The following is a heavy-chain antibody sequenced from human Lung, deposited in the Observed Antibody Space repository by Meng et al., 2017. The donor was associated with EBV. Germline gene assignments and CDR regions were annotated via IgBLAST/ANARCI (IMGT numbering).Heavy chain of an antibody. V-gene: IGHV3-11*01. D-gene: IGHD6-13*01. Sequence: QVQLVESGGGLVKPGGSLRLSCVASGFIFSDYYMSWIRQAPGKGLEWVSYISSSETLIHYADSVKGRFTISRDNTKNSLYLQMNSLGAEDTAIYYCARGPGSSRRPGDYWGQGTLVTVSS. CDR2: ISSSETLI. J-gene: IGHJ4*02. CDR3: ARGPGSSRRPGDY. CDR1: GFIFSDYY.